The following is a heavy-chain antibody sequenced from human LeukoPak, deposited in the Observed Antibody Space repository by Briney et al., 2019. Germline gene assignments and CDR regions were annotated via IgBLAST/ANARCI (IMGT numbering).Heavy chain of an antibody. J-gene: IGHJ4*02. V-gene: IGHV4-59*01. CDR2: IYYSGST. CDR3: AKGSSSSSGLDY. CDR1: GGSISSYY. D-gene: IGHD6-6*01. Sequence: PSETLSLTCTVSGGSISSYYWSWIQQPPGMGLEWIGYIYYSGSTNYNPSLKSRVTISVDTSKNQFSLKLSSVTAADTAVYYCAKGSSSSSGLDYWGQGTLVTVSS.